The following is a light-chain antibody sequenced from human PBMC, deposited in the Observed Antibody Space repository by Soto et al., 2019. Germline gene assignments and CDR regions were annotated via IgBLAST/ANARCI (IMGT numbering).Light chain of an antibody. CDR2: DND. J-gene: IGLJ2*01. V-gene: IGLV1-51*01. CDR3: CSYAGKV. CDR1: TSNIGHNF. Sequence: QSVLTQPPSVSAAPGQTVAIACSGSTSNIGHNFVSWYQQFPGAAPQLIIYDNDKRPSGVPDRFSGSKSGASATLAISGLQTGDEADYYCCSYAGKVFGGGTKLTVL.